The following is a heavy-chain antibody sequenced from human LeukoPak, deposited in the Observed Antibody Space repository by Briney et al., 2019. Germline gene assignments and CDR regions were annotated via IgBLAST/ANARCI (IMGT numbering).Heavy chain of an antibody. V-gene: IGHV3-23*01. J-gene: IGHJ4*02. Sequence: GGPLRLSCAASGFTFSSYAMSWVRQAPGKGLEWVSTISGSGGSTYNADFVKGRFTISRDNSKNTLYLLMNSLRAEDTAVYYCAKVYYDFWSGYYRPPFDYWGQGTLVTVSS. D-gene: IGHD3-3*01. CDR2: ISGSGGST. CDR1: GFTFSSYA. CDR3: AKVYYDFWSGYYRPPFDY.